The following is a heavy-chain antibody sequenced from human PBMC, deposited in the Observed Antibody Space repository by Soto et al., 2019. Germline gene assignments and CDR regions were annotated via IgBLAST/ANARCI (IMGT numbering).Heavy chain of an antibody. CDR3: ARDQGGVRGVMYGVFDY. J-gene: IGHJ4*03. V-gene: IGHV4-4*02. CDR2: IYHSGGT. CDR1: GGSISSSNW. D-gene: IGHD3-10*01. Sequence: KPSETLSLTCAVSGGSISSSNWCCWVRQPPPKGLEWIGEIYHSGGTNYNPSLKSRGTISVDKSKYQFSLKLSSVTASDTAVYYCARDQGGVRGVMYGVFDYWGQGTLVTVSS.